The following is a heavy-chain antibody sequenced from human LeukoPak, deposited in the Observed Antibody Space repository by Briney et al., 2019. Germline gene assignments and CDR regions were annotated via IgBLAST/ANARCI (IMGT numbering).Heavy chain of an antibody. CDR2: ISYDGSNK. D-gene: IGHD5-24*01. CDR3: ARDNGDGYKLVVRYYFDY. CDR1: GFTFSSYA. J-gene: IGHJ4*02. Sequence: PGGSLRLSCAASGFTFSSYAMHWVRQAPGKGLEWVAVISYDGSNKYYADSVKGRFTISRDNSKNTLYLQMNSLRAEDTAVYYCARDNGDGYKLVVRYYFDYWGQGTLVTVSS. V-gene: IGHV3-30*04.